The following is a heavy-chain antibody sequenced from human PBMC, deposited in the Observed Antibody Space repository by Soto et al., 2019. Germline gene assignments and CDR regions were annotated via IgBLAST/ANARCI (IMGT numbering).Heavy chain of an antibody. CDR2: ISYDGSNK. V-gene: IGHV3-30-3*01. CDR3: ARDMGLLRWDPSAFDI. J-gene: IGHJ3*02. D-gene: IGHD4-17*01. CDR1: GFTFSSYA. Sequence: QVQLVESGGGVVQPGRSLRLSCAASGFTFSSYAMHWVRQAPGKGLEWVAVISYDGSNKYYADSVKGRFTISRDNSKNTLYLQMNSLRAEDTAVYYCARDMGLLRWDPSAFDIWGQGTMVNVSS.